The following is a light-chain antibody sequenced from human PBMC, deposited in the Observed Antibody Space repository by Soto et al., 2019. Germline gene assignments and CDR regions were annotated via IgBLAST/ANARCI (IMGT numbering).Light chain of an antibody. J-gene: IGLJ1*01. CDR1: SSNIGSNY. CDR2: RNN. CDR3: AAWDDSLSGYV. V-gene: IGLV1-47*01. Sequence: QSVLTQPPSASGTPGQRGTISCSGRSSNIGSNYVYWYQQPPGTAPKLLIYRNNQRPSGVPDRFSGSKSGTSASLAISGLRPEDEAEYYCAAWDDSLSGYVFGTGTKLTVL.